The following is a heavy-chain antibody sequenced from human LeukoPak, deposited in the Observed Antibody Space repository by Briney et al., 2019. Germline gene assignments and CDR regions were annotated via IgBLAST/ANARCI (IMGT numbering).Heavy chain of an antibody. V-gene: IGHV3-33*01. CDR1: GFTFSSDG. Sequence: GGSLRLSCAASGFTFSSDGMHWVRQAPGKGLEWVAVIWYDGSNKYYADSVKGRFTISRDNSKNTLYLQMNSLRAEDTAVYYCAREGIAVAGTWWFDPWGQGTLVTVSS. J-gene: IGHJ5*02. CDR2: IWYDGSNK. CDR3: AREGIAVAGTWWFDP. D-gene: IGHD6-19*01.